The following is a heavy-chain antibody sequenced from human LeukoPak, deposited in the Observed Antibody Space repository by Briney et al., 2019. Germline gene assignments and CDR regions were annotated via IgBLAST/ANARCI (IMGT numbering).Heavy chain of an antibody. Sequence: PGGSLRLSCATSGFTFSSYYMSWLRQAPGKGLEWVANIKQDGSEEYYVYSVKGRFTISRAHAKNSLSLQMNSLRAADSAVYYCATLGYCSSVSCSRAWFDYWGQGTLVTVSS. CDR2: IKQDGSEE. J-gene: IGHJ5*01. V-gene: IGHV3-7*01. CDR3: ATLGYCSSVSCSRAWFDY. D-gene: IGHD2-2*01. CDR1: GFTFSSYY.